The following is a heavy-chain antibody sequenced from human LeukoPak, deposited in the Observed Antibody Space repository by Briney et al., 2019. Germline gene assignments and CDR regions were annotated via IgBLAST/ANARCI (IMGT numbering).Heavy chain of an antibody. CDR1: GFTFNNYA. CDR2: ISSSGSTI. J-gene: IGHJ4*02. D-gene: IGHD3-9*01. V-gene: IGHV3-11*01. CDR3: ARGPVYDILTGYFYYFDY. Sequence: GGSLRLSCAASGFTFNNYAMTWIRQAPGKGLEWVSYISSSGSTIYYADSVKGRFTISRDNAKNSLYLQMNSLRAEDTAVYYCARGPVYDILTGYFYYFDYSGQGTLVTVSS.